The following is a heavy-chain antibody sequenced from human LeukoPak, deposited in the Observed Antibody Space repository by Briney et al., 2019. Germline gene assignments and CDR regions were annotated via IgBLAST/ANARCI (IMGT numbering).Heavy chain of an antibody. J-gene: IGHJ2*01. CDR1: GYTFTSYG. CDR2: ISAYNGNT. V-gene: IGHV1-18*01. CDR3: ARDLRDQKRWLQLKTWYFDL. Sequence: GASVKVSCKASGYTFTSYGISWVRQAPGQGLEWMGRISAYNGNTNYAQKLQGRVTMTTDTSTSTAYMELRSLRSDDTAVYYCARDLRDQKRWLQLKTWYFDLWGRGTLVTVSS. D-gene: IGHD5-24*01.